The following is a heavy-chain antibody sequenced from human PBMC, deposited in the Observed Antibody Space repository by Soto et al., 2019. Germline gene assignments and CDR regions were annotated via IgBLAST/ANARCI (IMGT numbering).Heavy chain of an antibody. Sequence: GGSLRLSWAASGFTFSDYYMSWIRQAPGKGLEWISYISSSGNTVYYADSVEGRFTISRDNAQNSLYLQMNNLRAEETAVYYRDRDHRVYYGSGSSVDRWGQRSLVTVSS. CDR3: DRDHRVYYGSGSSVDR. V-gene: IGHV3-11*01. CDR2: ISSSGNTV. D-gene: IGHD3-10*01. J-gene: IGHJ4*02. CDR1: GFTFSDYY.